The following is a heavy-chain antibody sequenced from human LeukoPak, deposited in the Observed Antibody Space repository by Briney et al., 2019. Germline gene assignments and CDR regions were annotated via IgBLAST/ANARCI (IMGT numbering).Heavy chain of an antibody. Sequence: GGSLRLSCAASGFTFSSYSMNWVSQAPGKGLEWVSSIRSSSSYIYYADSVKGRFTISRDNAKNSLSLQMNSLRAEDTAVYYCASRLFIAAADSGVYWGQGTLVTVSS. CDR2: IRSSSSYI. J-gene: IGHJ4*02. D-gene: IGHD6-13*01. CDR1: GFTFSSYS. CDR3: ASRLFIAAADSGVY. V-gene: IGHV3-21*01.